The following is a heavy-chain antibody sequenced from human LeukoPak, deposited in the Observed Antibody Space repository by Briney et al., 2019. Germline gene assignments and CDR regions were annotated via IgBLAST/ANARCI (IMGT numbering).Heavy chain of an antibody. J-gene: IGHJ3*02. Sequence: SETLSLTCTVSGGSISSYYWSWIRQPPGKGLEWIGYIYYSGGTNYNPSLKSRVTISVDTSKNQFSLKLSSVTAADTAVYYCARDASGYDDAFDIWGQGTMVTVSS. CDR1: GGSISSYY. D-gene: IGHD3-22*01. CDR2: IYYSGGT. V-gene: IGHV4-59*01. CDR3: ARDASGYDDAFDI.